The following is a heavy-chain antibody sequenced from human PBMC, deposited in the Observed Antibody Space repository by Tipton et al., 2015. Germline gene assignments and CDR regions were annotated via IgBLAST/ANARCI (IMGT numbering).Heavy chain of an antibody. J-gene: IGHJ4*02. Sequence: TLSLTCTVSGGSISSYYWSWIRQPPGKELEWIGYIQYSGSTNYNPSLKSRVTISVDTSKTQFSLKMNSMTASDTAVYYCARARGRHGGLFDSWGRGILVTVSS. CDR1: GGSISSYY. CDR3: ARARGRHGGLFDS. V-gene: IGHV4-59*01. CDR2: IQYSGST. D-gene: IGHD4-23*01.